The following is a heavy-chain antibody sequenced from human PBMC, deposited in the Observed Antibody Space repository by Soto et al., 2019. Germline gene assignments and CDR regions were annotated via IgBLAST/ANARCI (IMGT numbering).Heavy chain of an antibody. Sequence: GSLRLSCAASGFSVTTNYMRWVRQAPGRGLEWVSIIYSNDLTYYADSVKGRFTISRDNYKNTLYLQMISLGAEDTAVYFCATCIAPTGRYFFHSWGQGPQVTLFS. V-gene: IGHV3-53*01. J-gene: IGHJ4*02. CDR1: GFSVTTNY. D-gene: IGHD6-13*01. CDR3: ATCIAPTGRYFFHS. CDR2: IYSNDLT.